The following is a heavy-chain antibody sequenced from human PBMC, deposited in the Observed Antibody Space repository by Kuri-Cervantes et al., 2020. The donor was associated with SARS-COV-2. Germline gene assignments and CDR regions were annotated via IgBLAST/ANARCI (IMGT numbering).Heavy chain of an antibody. J-gene: IGHJ4*02. CDR3: TTLIDY. CDR2: ISSSSSYI. Sequence: GESLKISCAASGFTFSSYSMNWVCQAPGKGLEWVSSISSSSSYIYYADSVKGRFTISRDNAKNSLYLQMNSLKTEDTAVYYCTTLIDYWGQGALVTVSS. CDR1: GFTFSSYS. V-gene: IGHV3-21*04.